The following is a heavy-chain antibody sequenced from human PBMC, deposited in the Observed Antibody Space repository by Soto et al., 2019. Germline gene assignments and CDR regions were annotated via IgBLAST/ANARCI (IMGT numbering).Heavy chain of an antibody. CDR1: GGSISSYY. CDR2: IYYSGST. D-gene: IGHD3-22*01. V-gene: IGHV4-59*08. Sequence: PSETLSLTCTVSGGSISSYYWSWIRQPPGKGLEWIGYIYYSGSTNYNPSLKSRVTISVDTSKNQFSLKLSSVTAADTAVYYCARTLGENYDSSGYYYVADYFDYWGQGTLVTVSS. J-gene: IGHJ4*02. CDR3: ARTLGENYDSSGYYYVADYFDY.